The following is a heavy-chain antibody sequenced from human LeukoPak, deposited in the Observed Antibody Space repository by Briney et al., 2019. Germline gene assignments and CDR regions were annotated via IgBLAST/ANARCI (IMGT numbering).Heavy chain of an antibody. CDR3: AKNIVGYCSSTSCLPGGY. D-gene: IGHD2-2*01. Sequence: GGSLRLSCAASGFTFSSYAMSWVRQAPGKGLEWVSAISGSGGSTYYADSVKGRFTISRDNSKNTLYLQMNSLRAEDTAVYYCAKNIVGYCSSTSCLPGGYWGQGTLVTVSS. CDR2: ISGSGGST. J-gene: IGHJ4*02. CDR1: GFTFSSYA. V-gene: IGHV3-23*01.